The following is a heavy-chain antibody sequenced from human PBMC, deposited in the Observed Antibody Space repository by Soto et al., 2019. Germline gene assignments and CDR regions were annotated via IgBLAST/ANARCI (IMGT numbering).Heavy chain of an antibody. V-gene: IGHV3-23*01. CDR1: GFTFSSYA. Sequence: EVQLLESGGGLVQPGGSLRLSCAASGFTFSSYAMSWVRQAPGKGLEWVSAISGSGGSTYYADSVKGRFTISRDNSKNTLYLQMNSLRAEDTAVYYCTYLHYDILTGSIWHYFDYWGQGTLVTVSS. CDR3: TYLHYDILTGSIWHYFDY. D-gene: IGHD3-9*01. J-gene: IGHJ4*02. CDR2: ISGSGGST.